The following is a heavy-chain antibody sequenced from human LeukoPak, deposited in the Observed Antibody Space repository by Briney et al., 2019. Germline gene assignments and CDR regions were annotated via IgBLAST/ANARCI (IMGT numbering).Heavy chain of an antibody. V-gene: IGHV1-18*01. D-gene: IGHD3-22*01. CDR3: ARSLTRGYYYDSSGYYCWFDP. CDR2: ISAYNGNT. CDR1: GYTFTSYG. Sequence: ASVKVSCKASGYTFTSYGISWVRQAPGQGLEWMGWISAYNGNTNYAQKLQGRVTMTTDTSTSTAYMELRSLRSDDTAVYYCARSLTRGYYYDSSGYYCWFDPWGQGTLVTVSS. J-gene: IGHJ5*02.